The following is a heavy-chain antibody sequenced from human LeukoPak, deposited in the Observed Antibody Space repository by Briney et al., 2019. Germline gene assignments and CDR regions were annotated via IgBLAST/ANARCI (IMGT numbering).Heavy chain of an antibody. CDR3: ARGIWVAF. CDR1: GFTFSSYA. CDR2: IKQDGSEK. D-gene: IGHD2-15*01. V-gene: IGHV3-7*01. J-gene: IGHJ4*02. Sequence: PGGSLRLSCAASGFTFSSYAMSWVRQAPGKGLEWVANIKQDGSEKYYVDSVKGRFTISRDNAKNSVYLQMNSLRVEDTALYYCARGIWVAFRGQGALVTVSS.